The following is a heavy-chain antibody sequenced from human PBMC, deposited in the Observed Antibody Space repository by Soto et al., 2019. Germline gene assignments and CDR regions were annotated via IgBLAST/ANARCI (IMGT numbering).Heavy chain of an antibody. CDR1: GFTFSSYG. Sequence: QVQLVESGGGVVQPGRSLRLSCAASGFTFSSYGMHWVRQAPGKGLEWVAVISYDGSNKYYADSVKGRFTISRDNSKHTLYLQMTSLIAEDTAVYYCAKYETPGYYYYSGMDVWGQGTTVTVSS. V-gene: IGHV3-30*18. CDR3: AKYETPGYYYYSGMDV. D-gene: IGHD3-10*01. J-gene: IGHJ6*02. CDR2: ISYDGSNK.